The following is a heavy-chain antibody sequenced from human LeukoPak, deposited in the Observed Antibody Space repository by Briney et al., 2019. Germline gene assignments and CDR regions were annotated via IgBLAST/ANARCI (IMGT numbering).Heavy chain of an antibody. D-gene: IGHD3-3*01. CDR3: ARYYDFWSGYTYYFDY. Sequence: PGGSLRLSCAASGFTFSSYEMNWVRQAPGKGLEWVSAISGSGGSTYYADSVKGRFTISRDNSKNTLYLQMNSLRAEDTAVYYCARYYDFWSGYTYYFDYWGQGTLVTVSS. CDR1: GFTFSSYE. V-gene: IGHV3-23*01. J-gene: IGHJ4*02. CDR2: ISGSGGST.